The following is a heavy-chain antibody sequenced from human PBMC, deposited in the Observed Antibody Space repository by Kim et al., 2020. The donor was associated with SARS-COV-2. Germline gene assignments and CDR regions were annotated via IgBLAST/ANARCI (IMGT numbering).Heavy chain of an antibody. CDR1: GGSISSGGYY. J-gene: IGHJ4*02. CDR3: SRDAGDGYNPRFDY. D-gene: IGHD5-12*01. Sequence: SETLSLTCTVSGGSISSGGYYWSWIRQHPGKGLEWIGYIYYSGSTYYNPSLESRVTISVDTSKNQFSLKLSSVTAADTAVYYCSRDAGDGYNPRFDYWGQGTLVTVSS. CDR2: IYYSGST. V-gene: IGHV4-31*03.